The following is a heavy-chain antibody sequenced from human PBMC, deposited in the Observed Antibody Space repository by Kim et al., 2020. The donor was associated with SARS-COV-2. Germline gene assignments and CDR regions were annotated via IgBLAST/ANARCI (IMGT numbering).Heavy chain of an antibody. J-gene: IGHJ4*01. CDR1: GFTVSSNY. Sequence: GGSLRLSCAASGFTVSSNYMSWVRQAPGKGLEWVSVIYSGGSTYYADSVKGRLTISRDISKNTPHLQMNSLRAEDTAAYYCATAPRGYCSGGSCLDYSG. V-gene: IGHV3-53*01. D-gene: IGHD2-15*01. CDR2: IYSGGST. CDR3: ATAPRGYCSGGSCLDY.